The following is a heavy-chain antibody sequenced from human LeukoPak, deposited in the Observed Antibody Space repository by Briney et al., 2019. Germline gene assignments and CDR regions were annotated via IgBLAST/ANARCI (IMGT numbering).Heavy chain of an antibody. V-gene: IGHV4-4*07. CDR3: ASTISGSYYY. J-gene: IGHJ4*02. CDR1: GASISSYY. D-gene: IGHD1-26*01. CDR2: IYSSGST. Sequence: SETLSLTCTVSGASISSYYWTWIRQPAGKGLEWIGRIYSSGSTNYNPSLKSRVTMSVDTSKHQFSLKLSSVTAADTAVYYCASTISGSYYYWGQGTLVTVSS.